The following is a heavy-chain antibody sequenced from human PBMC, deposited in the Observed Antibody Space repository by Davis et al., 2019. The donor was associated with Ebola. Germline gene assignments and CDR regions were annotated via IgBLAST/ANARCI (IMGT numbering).Heavy chain of an antibody. D-gene: IGHD3-3*01. V-gene: IGHV3-33*08. Sequence: GESLKISCAASGFTFSSYAMHWVRQAPGKGLEWVAVIWYDGSNKYYADSVKGRFTISRDNSKNTLYLQMNSLRAEDTAVYYCARDGYYDFWSGFHYGMDVWGQGTTVTVSS. J-gene: IGHJ6*02. CDR3: ARDGYYDFWSGFHYGMDV. CDR2: IWYDGSNK. CDR1: GFTFSSYA.